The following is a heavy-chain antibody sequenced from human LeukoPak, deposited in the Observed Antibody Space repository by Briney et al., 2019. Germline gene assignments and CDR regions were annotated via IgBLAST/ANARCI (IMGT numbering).Heavy chain of an antibody. V-gene: IGHV4-39*07. Sequence: PSETLSLTCTVSGGSISSRSYFWGWIRQPPGKGLEWIGSVYYSGSTYYNPSGSTYYNPSPKSRVTISLDTSKNQFSLKLSSVTAADTAVYYCARARGPYYYDSSGVDAFDIWGQGTMVTVSS. D-gene: IGHD3-22*01. CDR3: ARARGPYYYDSSGVDAFDI. J-gene: IGHJ3*02. CDR1: GGSISSRSYF. CDR2: VYYSGSTYYNPSGST.